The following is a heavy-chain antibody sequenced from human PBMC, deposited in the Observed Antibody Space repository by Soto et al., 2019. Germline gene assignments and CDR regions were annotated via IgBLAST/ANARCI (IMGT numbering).Heavy chain of an antibody. CDR1: GGSISSGDYY. CDR3: ARGPWGIDFDY. J-gene: IGHJ4*02. D-gene: IGHD3-16*01. CDR2: IYYSGST. V-gene: IGHV4-30-4*01. Sequence: SETLSLTCTVSGGSISSGDYYWSWIRQPPGKGLEWIGYIYYSGSTYYNPSLKSRVTISVDTSKNQFSLKLSSVTAADTAVYYCARGPWGIDFDYWGQGTLVTVSS.